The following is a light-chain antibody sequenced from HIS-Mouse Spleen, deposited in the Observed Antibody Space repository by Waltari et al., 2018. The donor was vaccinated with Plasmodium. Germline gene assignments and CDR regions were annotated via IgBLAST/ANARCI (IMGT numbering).Light chain of an antibody. CDR2: DAS. J-gene: IGKJ3*01. Sequence: EIVLPQSPATLSLSPGERATLSCRASQSVSSYLAWYQQKLGQAPRLLIYDASNRATGIPARFSGSGSGTDFTLTISSLEPEDFAVYYCQQYNNWSFTFGPGTKVDIK. CDR1: QSVSSY. V-gene: IGKV3-11*01. CDR3: QQYNNWSFT.